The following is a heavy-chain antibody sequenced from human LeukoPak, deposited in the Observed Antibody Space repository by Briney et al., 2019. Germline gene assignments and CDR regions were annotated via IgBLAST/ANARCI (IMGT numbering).Heavy chain of an antibody. CDR1: GGTFSSYA. J-gene: IGHJ5*02. Sequence: SVKVSCKASGGTFSSYAISWVRQAPGQGLEWMGGIIPIFGTANYAQKFQSRVTITADESTSTAYMELSSLRSEDTAVYYCARDRASGITMVPWFDPWGQGTLVTVSS. D-gene: IGHD3-10*01. V-gene: IGHV1-69*01. CDR3: ARDRASGITMVPWFDP. CDR2: IIPIFGTA.